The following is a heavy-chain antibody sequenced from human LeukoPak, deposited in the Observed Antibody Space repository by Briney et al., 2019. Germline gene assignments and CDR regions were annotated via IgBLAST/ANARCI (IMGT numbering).Heavy chain of an antibody. CDR1: GGTFSSYA. Sequence: SVKVSCKASGGTFSSYAISWVRQAPGHGLEWMGRIIPIFGIANYAQKFQGRVTITADKSTSTAYMELSSLRSEDTAVYYCAKSPVVVTALGAFDIWGQGTMVTVSS. CDR2: IIPIFGIA. J-gene: IGHJ3*02. D-gene: IGHD2-21*02. CDR3: AKSPVVVTALGAFDI. V-gene: IGHV1-69*04.